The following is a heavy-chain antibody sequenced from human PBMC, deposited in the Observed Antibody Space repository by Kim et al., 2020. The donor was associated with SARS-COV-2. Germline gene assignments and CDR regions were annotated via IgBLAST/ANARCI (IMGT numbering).Heavy chain of an antibody. CDR3: ARDMVAVAGTEIFDY. Sequence: PRFKGRGTMTRDTSISTAYMELSRLRSDDTAVYYCARDMVAVAGTEIFDYWGQGTLVTVSS. J-gene: IGHJ4*02. V-gene: IGHV1-2*02. D-gene: IGHD6-19*01.